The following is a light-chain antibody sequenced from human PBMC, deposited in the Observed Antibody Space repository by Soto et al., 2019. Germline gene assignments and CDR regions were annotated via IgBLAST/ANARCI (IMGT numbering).Light chain of an antibody. CDR2: DAS. CDR3: QQYNNWPRRT. V-gene: IGKV1-5*01. Sequence: DIQMTQSPSTLSASVGDRVTITCRASQSTSRWLAWYQQKPGKAPKVLIYDASSLESGVPSRFSGSASGTEFTLTISSLQSEDFAVYYCQQYNNWPRRTFGQGTKV. J-gene: IGKJ1*01. CDR1: QSTSRW.